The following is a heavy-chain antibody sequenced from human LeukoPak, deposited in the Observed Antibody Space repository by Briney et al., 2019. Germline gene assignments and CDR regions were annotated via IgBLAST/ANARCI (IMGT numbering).Heavy chain of an antibody. CDR3: AKDHVNAGHLDY. D-gene: IGHD6-13*01. CDR2: IHHSGST. CDR1: GGSISSSNW. V-gene: IGHV4-4*02. Sequence: PSGTLSLTCAVSGGSISSSNWWNWVRQPPGKGLEWIGEIHHSGSTHYNPSFKSRVTISVDKSKNQFSLKLSSVTAADTALYYCAKDHVNAGHLDYWGQGTPVTVSS. J-gene: IGHJ4*02.